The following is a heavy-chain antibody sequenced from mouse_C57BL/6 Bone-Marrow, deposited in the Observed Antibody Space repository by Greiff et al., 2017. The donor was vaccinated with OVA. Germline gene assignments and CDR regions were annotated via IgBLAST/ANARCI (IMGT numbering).Heavy chain of an antibody. CDR2: IHPNSGST. V-gene: IGHV1-64*01. CDR1: GYTFTSYW. CDR3: ARDGDFDY. J-gene: IGHJ2*01. Sequence: VQLQQPGAELVKPGASVKLSCKASGYTFTSYWMHWVKPRPGQGLEWIGMIHPNSGSTNYNEKFKSKATLTVDKSSSTAYMQLSRLTSEDSAVYDGARDGDFDYWGQGTTLTVSS.